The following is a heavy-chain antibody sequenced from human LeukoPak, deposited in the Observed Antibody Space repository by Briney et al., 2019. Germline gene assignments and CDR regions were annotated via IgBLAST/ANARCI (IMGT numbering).Heavy chain of an antibody. V-gene: IGHV1-69*13. J-gene: IGHJ6*03. CDR1: GGTFSSYA. Sequence: ASVKVSCKASGGTFSSYAISWVRQAPGQGLEWMGGIIPIFGTASYAQKFQGRVTITADESTSTAYMELSSLRSEDTAVYYCARAPYYDILTGSPGQAETTYYMDVWGKGTTVTISS. CDR3: ARAPYYDILTGSPGQAETTYYMDV. CDR2: IIPIFGTA. D-gene: IGHD3-9*01.